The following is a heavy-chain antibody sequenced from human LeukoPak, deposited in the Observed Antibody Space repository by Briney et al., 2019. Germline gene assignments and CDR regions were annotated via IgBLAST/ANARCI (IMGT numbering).Heavy chain of an antibody. Sequence: GGSLRLSCAASGFTFSSYAMSWVRQAPGKGLEWVSAISGSGGSTYYADSVKGRFTISRDNSKNTLYLQMNSLRAEDTAVYYCAKSPAGIAAAGLIWRDYYYYYGMDVWGQGTTVTVSS. CDR3: AKSPAGIAAAGLIWRDYYYYYGMDV. D-gene: IGHD6-13*01. V-gene: IGHV3-23*01. CDR1: GFTFSSYA. CDR2: ISGSGGST. J-gene: IGHJ6*02.